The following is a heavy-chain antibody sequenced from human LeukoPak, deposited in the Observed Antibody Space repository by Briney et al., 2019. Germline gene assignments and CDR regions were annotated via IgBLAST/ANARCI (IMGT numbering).Heavy chain of an antibody. V-gene: IGHV4-59*08. Sequence: PSETLSLTCAVYGGSFSGYYWSWIRQPPGKGLEWIGYIYYSGSTNYNPSLKSRVTISVDTSKNQFSLKLSSVTAADTAVYYCARHDYYDSSGYPDSSNWFDPWGQGTLVTVSS. CDR3: ARHDYYDSSGYPDSSNWFDP. CDR2: IYYSGST. J-gene: IGHJ5*02. CDR1: GGSFSGYY. D-gene: IGHD3-22*01.